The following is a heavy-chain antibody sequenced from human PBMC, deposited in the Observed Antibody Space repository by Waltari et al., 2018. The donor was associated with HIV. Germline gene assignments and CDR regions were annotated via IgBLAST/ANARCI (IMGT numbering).Heavy chain of an antibody. D-gene: IGHD3-22*01. J-gene: IGHJ6*02. CDR2: GRNKAESYTT. CDR1: GFTFSDHY. Sequence: EVQLVESGGALVRPGGSLRLSCVASGFTFSDHYMDWVRQAPGKGREWVGRGRNKAESYTTEYAASVRGRFTISRDDSKNSLYLQMNSLKTEDTAVYYCTRGGTPSSGYYDPMDVWGPGTTVTVSS. CDR3: TRGGTPSSGYYDPMDV. V-gene: IGHV3-72*01.